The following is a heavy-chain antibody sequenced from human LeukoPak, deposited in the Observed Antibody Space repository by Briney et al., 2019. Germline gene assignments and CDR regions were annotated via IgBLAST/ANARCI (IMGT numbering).Heavy chain of an antibody. CDR2: ISESGGRT. Sequence: GGSLRLSCAVSGITLSNYGMSWVRQAPGKGLEWGAGISESGGRTNYAESVKGRCTISRDNPNNTLYLHINSLRAEDTALYFCAKRGVVIRVILVGFHKEAYYFDSWGQGALVTVSS. CDR1: GITLSNYG. J-gene: IGHJ4*02. D-gene: IGHD3-22*01. V-gene: IGHV3-23*01. CDR3: AKRGVVIRVILVGFHKEAYYFDS.